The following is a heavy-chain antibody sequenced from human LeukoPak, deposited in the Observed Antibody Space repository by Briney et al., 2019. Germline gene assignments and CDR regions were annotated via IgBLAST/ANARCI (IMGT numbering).Heavy chain of an antibody. D-gene: IGHD6-6*01. CDR3: ARGDSSSSEGSFGY. CDR1: GFSLSTSGMR. CDR2: IDWDDDK. J-gene: IGHJ4*02. Sequence: SGPALVKPTQTFTLTCTFSGFSLSTSGMRVSWIRQPPGKALEWLARIDWDDDKFYSTSLKTRLTISKDTSKNQAVLTMTNMDPVDTATYYCARGDSSSSEGSFGYWGQGTLVTVSS. V-gene: IGHV2-70*04.